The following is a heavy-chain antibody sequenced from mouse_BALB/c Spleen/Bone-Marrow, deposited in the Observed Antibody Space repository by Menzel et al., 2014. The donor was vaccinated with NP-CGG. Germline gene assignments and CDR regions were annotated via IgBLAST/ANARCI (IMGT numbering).Heavy chain of an antibody. Sequence: QVQLQQSGAELVRPGSSVKISCKASGYAFSSYWMNWVKQRPGQGLEWIGQIYPGDGDTNYNGKFKGKATLTADKSSSTAYMQLSSLTSEDSAVYFCARWITTVVAPYVMDYWGQGPSVTVSS. J-gene: IGHJ4*01. V-gene: IGHV1-80*01. D-gene: IGHD1-1*01. CDR3: ARWITTVVAPYVMDY. CDR2: IYPGDGDT. CDR1: GYAFSSYW.